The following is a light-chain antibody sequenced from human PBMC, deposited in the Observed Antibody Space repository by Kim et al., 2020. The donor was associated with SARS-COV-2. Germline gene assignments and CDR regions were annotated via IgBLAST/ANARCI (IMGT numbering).Light chain of an antibody. CDR3: QHYYSYPLT. Sequence: AIQMTQSPSSLSASVGDRITITCRASREINSMLAWYQEIPGKAPRLLIYGASSLQSGVPSRFSGSGSGTAFTLTITYLQSEDFATYYCQHYYSYPLTFGGGTKVDIK. V-gene: IGKV1-8*01. J-gene: IGKJ4*01. CDR2: GAS. CDR1: REINSM.